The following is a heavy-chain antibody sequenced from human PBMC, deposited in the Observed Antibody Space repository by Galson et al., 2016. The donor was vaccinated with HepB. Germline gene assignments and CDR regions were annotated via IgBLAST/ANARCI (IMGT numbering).Heavy chain of an antibody. D-gene: IGHD2-15*01. CDR3: AKSIVEVGSGSGGNAYGMDV. CDR2: IIPIFHIA. J-gene: IGHJ6*02. V-gene: IGHV1-69*13. CDR1: GYNFIRFG. Sequence: SVKVSCKASGYNFIRFGISWVRQAPGQGLEWMGGIIPIFHIANYAEKFQDRISITADESTSTAFMELSSLRYKDTAIYYCAKSIVEVGSGSGGNAYGMDVWGQGTTVTVSS.